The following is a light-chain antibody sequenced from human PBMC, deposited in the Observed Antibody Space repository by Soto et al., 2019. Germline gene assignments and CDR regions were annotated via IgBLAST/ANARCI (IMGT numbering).Light chain of an antibody. CDR3: QQYISFPHT. V-gene: IGKV3-15*01. CDR2: GAS. CDR1: QSVSSN. Sequence: EIVMTQSPATLSVSPGERATLSCRASQSVSSNLAWYQQKPGQAPRLLIYGASTRATGIPARFSGSGSGTEFTLTISSLQSEDFATYYCQQYISFPHTFGQGTKLEIK. J-gene: IGKJ2*01.